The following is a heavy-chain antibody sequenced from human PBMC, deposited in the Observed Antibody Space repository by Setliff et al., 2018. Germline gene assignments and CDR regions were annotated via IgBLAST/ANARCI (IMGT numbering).Heavy chain of an antibody. D-gene: IGHD2-2*01. J-gene: IGHJ1*01. CDR3: ARPHSSTWYGFPLQH. V-gene: IGHV4-59*08. CDR2: IYYSGNT. Sequence: SETLSLTCTVSGGSIRNYYLSLIRQPPGKGLEWIGYIYYSGNTNYNPSLKSRVTLSVDTSNNQFSLKLSFLTVADTAVYYCARPHSSTWYGFPLQHWGQGALVTASS. CDR1: GGSIRNYY.